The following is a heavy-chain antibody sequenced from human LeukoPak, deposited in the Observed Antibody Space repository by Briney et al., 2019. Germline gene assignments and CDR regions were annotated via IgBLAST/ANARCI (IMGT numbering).Heavy chain of an antibody. D-gene: IGHD3-10*01. V-gene: IGHV1-2*02. CDR3: ARDRREVHYYGSGTFKFGENYFDY. J-gene: IGHJ4*02. Sequence: ASVKVSCKASGYTFTGYYMHWVRQAPGQGLEWMGWINPNRGGTNYAQKFQGRVTMTRDTSISPAYMELSRLGSDDTAVYYCARDRREVHYYGSGTFKFGENYFDYWGQGTLVTVSS. CDR2: INPNRGGT. CDR1: GYTFTGYY.